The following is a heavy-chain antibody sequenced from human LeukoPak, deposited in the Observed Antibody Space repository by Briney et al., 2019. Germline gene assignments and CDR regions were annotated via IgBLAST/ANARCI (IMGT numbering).Heavy chain of an antibody. V-gene: IGHV3-53*01. CDR1: GFTVSSNY. CDR2: IYSGGST. Sequence: GGSLRLSCAASGFTVSSNYMGWVRQAPGKGLEWVSVIYSGGSTYYADSVKGRFTISRDNSKNTLYLQMNSLRAEDTAVYYCARDSSDGRQDYWGQGTLVTVSS. J-gene: IGHJ4*02. CDR3: ARDSSDGRQDY. D-gene: IGHD2-15*01.